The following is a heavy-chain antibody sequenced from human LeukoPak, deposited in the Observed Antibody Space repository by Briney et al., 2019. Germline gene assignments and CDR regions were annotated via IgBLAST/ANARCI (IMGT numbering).Heavy chain of an antibody. V-gene: IGHV1-2*02. CDR2: INPNSGGT. CDR1: GYNFTGYY. D-gene: IGHD2-21*02. CDR3: ARDREGDSLYFDY. Sequence: GASVKVSCKVSGYNFTGYYMHWVRQAPGQGLEWMGWINPNSGGTNYAQKFQARVTMTRDTSFSTAYMELTSLRSDDTAVYYCARDREGDSLYFDYWGQGTLVTVSS. J-gene: IGHJ4*02.